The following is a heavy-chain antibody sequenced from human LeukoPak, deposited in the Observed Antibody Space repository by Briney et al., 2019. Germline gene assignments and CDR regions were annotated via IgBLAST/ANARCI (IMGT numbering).Heavy chain of an antibody. V-gene: IGHV4-59*01. J-gene: IGHJ6*03. CDR2: IYYSGST. D-gene: IGHD1-14*01. CDR1: GGSISSYY. CDR3: ARDFTGNYYYMDV. Sequence: SETLSLXCTVSGGSISSYYWSWIRQPPGKGLEWIGYIYYSGSTNYNPSLKSRVTISVDTSKNQFSLKLSSVTAADTAVYYCARDFTGNYYYMDVWGKGTTVTVSS.